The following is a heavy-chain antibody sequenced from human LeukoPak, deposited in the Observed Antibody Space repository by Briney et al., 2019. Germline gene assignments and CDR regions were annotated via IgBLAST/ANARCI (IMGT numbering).Heavy chain of an antibody. CDR1: GYTFSSYG. J-gene: IGHJ4*02. Sequence: PGGSLRLSCAASGYTFSSYGMHWVRQAPGKGLEWVAFIRYDGSNKYYADSVKGRFTISRDNSKNTLYLQMNSLRAEDTAVYYCAKGTSSGWYFDYWGQGTLVTVSS. CDR3: AKGTSSGWYFDY. V-gene: IGHV3-30*02. CDR2: IRYDGSNK. D-gene: IGHD6-19*01.